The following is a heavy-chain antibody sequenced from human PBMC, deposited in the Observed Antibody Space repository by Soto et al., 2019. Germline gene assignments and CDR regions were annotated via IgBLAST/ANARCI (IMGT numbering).Heavy chain of an antibody. V-gene: IGHV1-18*01. Sequence: QVHLVQSGAEVRKPGASVKVSCKASGYSFTNYNIGWVRQAPGQGLEWMGWISTYNGNRNYAQKFQGRVTMTTDTSTTTADMELRGLRPDDTAVYYCAREVGGTFFEAFATWGQGTRVTFSS. J-gene: IGHJ3*02. CDR1: GYSFTNYN. CDR3: AREVGGTFFEAFAT. D-gene: IGHD1-26*01. CDR2: ISTYNGNR.